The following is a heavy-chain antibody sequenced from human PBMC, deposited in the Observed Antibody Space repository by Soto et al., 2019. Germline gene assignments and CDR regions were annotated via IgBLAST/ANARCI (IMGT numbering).Heavy chain of an antibody. D-gene: IGHD3-10*02. CDR2: ISYDGSDI. V-gene: IGHV3-30*06. CDR3: AIVRVADSALDH. CDR1: GFIFSNYG. Sequence: QVQLVESGGGVVQPGRSLRLSCVGSGFIFSNYGMHWVRQAPGKGLEWVAFISYDGSDILYADSVKGRFTISRDNSKSTLFLHMNRPTAEETAIYFCAIVRVADSALDHWGQGTLVTVSS. J-gene: IGHJ4*02.